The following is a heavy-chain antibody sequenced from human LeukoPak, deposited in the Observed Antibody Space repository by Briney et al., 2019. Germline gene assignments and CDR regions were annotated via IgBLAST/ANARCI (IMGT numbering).Heavy chain of an antibody. CDR2: LYYDGRT. CDR3: VRRAGDWAVNWVDP. J-gene: IGHJ5*02. CDR1: GGSITSTTYY. Sequence: SKTLSLTCTVSGGSITSTTYYWAWFRQPPGKGLEWIGSLYYDGRTFYSPSLKSRVTISGDTAKNHLSLKLNSMTAADTAVYYCVRRAGDWAVNWVDPWGQGILVTVSS. D-gene: IGHD2-21*02. V-gene: IGHV4-39*02.